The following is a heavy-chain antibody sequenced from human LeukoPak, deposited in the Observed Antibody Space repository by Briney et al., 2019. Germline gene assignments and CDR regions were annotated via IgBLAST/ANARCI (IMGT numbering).Heavy chain of an antibody. J-gene: IGHJ4*02. D-gene: IGHD3-22*01. Sequence: SVKVSCKASGGTFSSYAISWVRHAPGQGLEWMGGIIPIFGTANYAQKFQGRVTITADESTSTAYMELSSLRSEDTAVYYCARDTHYYDSSGRDCWGQGTLVTVSS. CDR2: IIPIFGTA. CDR3: ARDTHYYDSSGRDC. CDR1: GGTFSSYA. V-gene: IGHV1-69*13.